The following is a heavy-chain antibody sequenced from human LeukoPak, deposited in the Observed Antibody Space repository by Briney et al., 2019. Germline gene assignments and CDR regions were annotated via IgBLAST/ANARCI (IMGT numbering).Heavy chain of an antibody. CDR3: VRGSLRDNVWGSYRRGKKNAFDI. V-gene: IGHV4-34*01. CDR1: GGSLRGDY. Sequence: PSETLSLTCAVYGGSLRGDYWSWIRQPTGKGLEWIGEIKHSGSTNYYPSLKSRVTMSIDTSKNQFSLKLTSVTAADTAMYYCVRGSLRDNVWGSYRRGKKNAFDIWGQGTMVTVSS. J-gene: IGHJ3*02. CDR2: IKHSGST. D-gene: IGHD3-16*02.